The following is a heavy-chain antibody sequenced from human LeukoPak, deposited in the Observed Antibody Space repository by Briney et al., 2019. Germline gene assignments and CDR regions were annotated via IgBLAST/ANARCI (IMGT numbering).Heavy chain of an antibody. CDR2: ITATSDTT. J-gene: IGHJ4*02. CDR1: GFTFSNYA. Sequence: PGGSLRLSCAASGFTFSNYAMTRVRQAPGKGLEWVPAITATSDTTYYVDSVKGRFTISRDNSKDTLYLQMNSLRAEDTALYYCAKRRSYSGYDIDYWGQGTLVTVSS. V-gene: IGHV3-23*01. CDR3: AKRRSYSGYDIDY. D-gene: IGHD5-12*01.